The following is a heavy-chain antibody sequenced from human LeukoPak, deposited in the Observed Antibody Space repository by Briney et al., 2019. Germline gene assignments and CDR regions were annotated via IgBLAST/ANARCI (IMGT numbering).Heavy chain of an antibody. CDR3: ARDIAAAVDY. V-gene: IGHV3-74*01. J-gene: IGHJ4*02. Sequence: GGSLRLSCTASGFTFSSYWMHWVRQAPGKGLVWVSRINSAGISTNYADSVKGRFTISRDNAKNTLYLQMNSLRAEDTAIYYCARDIAAAVDYWGQGTLFSLSS. CDR1: GFTFSSYW. CDR2: INSAGIST. D-gene: IGHD6-13*01.